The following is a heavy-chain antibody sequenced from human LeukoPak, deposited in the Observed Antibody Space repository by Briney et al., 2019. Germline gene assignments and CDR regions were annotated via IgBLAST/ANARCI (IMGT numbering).Heavy chain of an antibody. Sequence: PGGSLRLSCAASGFTFSSYGMHWVRQALGKGLEWVAVIWYDGSNKYYAGSVKGRFTISRDNSKNTLYLQMNSLRAEDTAVYYCARDGYDILTGYPHDNWFDPWGQGTLVTVSS. CDR2: IWYDGSNK. V-gene: IGHV3-33*01. J-gene: IGHJ5*02. CDR1: GFTFSSYG. CDR3: ARDGYDILTGYPHDNWFDP. D-gene: IGHD3-9*01.